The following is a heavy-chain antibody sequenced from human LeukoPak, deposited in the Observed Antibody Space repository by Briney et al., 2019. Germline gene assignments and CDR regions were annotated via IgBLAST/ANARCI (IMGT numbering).Heavy chain of an antibody. CDR1: GFTFRNYW. V-gene: IGHV3-74*01. J-gene: IGHJ4*02. CDR3: VRVMPVAGSDS. Sequence: GGSLRLSCAASGFTFRNYWMHWVRQSPGKGLVWVSRVKSDGTITSYADSVKGRFTISRDNAKNTLYLQMNSLRVEHTAVYYCVRVMPVAGSDSWGQGTLVTVSS. CDR2: VKSDGTIT. D-gene: IGHD6-19*01.